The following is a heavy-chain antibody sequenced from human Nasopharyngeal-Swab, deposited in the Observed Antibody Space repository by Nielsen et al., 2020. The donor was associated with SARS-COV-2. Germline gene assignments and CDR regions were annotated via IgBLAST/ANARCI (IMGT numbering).Heavy chain of an antibody. CDR3: ARGRYYDIWTGYYYFDY. V-gene: IGHV4-34*01. CDR1: GGSFSGYY. J-gene: IGHJ4*02. Sequence: SETLSLTCAVYGGSFSGYYWSWIRQPPGKGLEWIGEINHSGSTNYNPSLKSRVTISVDASKNQFSLKLSSVTAADTAVYYCARGRYYDIWTGYYYFDYWGQGTLVTVSS. D-gene: IGHD3-9*01. CDR2: INHSGST.